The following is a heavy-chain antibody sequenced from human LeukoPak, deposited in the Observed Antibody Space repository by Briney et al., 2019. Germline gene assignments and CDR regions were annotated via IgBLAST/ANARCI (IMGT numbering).Heavy chain of an antibody. CDR3: ERLADYYYGSGSYYDGGGWFDP. D-gene: IGHD3-10*01. J-gene: IGHJ5*02. V-gene: IGHV1-8*01. CDR1: GYTFTSYD. CDR2: MNPNSGNT. Sequence: GASVKVSCKASGYTFTSYDINWVRQATGQGLEWMGWMNPNSGNTGYAQKFQGRVTMTRDTSISTAYMELSSLRSEDTAVYYCERLADYYYGSGSYYDGGGWFDPWGQGTLVTVSS.